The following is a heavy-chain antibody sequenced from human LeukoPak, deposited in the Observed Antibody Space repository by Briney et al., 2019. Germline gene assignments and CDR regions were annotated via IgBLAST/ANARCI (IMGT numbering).Heavy chain of an antibody. V-gene: IGHV1-2*04. J-gene: IGHJ6*04. CDR2: INPNSGGT. D-gene: IGHD2-15*01. CDR1: GYTFTGYY. CDR3: ARGLRAATKAPYYYYGMDV. Sequence: ASVKVSCKASGYTFTGYYMHWVRQAPGQGLEWMGWINPNSGGTNYAQKFQGWVTMTRDTSISTAYMELSRLRSDDTAVYYCARGLRAATKAPYYYYGMDVWGKGTTVTVSS.